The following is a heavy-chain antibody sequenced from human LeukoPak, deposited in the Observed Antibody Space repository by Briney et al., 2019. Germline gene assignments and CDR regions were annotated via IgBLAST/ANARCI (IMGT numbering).Heavy chain of an antibody. D-gene: IGHD6-13*01. CDR2: ISRNGGST. J-gene: IGHJ5*02. V-gene: IGHV3-64D*06. CDR1: GFTFSSYA. CDR3: VKDLSSSSWYEYWFDP. Sequence: GGSLRLSCSASGFTFSSYAMHWVRQAPGKGLEYVSAISRNGGSTYYADSVKGRFTISRDNSKNTLYLQMSSLRAEDTAVYYCVKDLSSSSWYEYWFDPWGQGTLVTVSS.